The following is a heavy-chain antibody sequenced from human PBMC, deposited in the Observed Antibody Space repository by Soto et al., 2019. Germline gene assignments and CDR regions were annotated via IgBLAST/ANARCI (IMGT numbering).Heavy chain of an antibody. D-gene: IGHD3-10*01. J-gene: IGHJ4*02. CDR3: ARDRIAGWGSCDN. CDR1: GFTFNNYW. V-gene: IGHV3-74*01. CDR2: IKTDGSSP. Sequence: EVLLVESGGGLVHPGGSLRLSCVASGFTFNNYWMHWVRQVPGKGLVWVSRIKTDGSSPNYADSVEGRFTISSDNAKNPLYLQMNSLRAQDTAVYFCARDRIAGWGSCDNWGQGTLVTVSS.